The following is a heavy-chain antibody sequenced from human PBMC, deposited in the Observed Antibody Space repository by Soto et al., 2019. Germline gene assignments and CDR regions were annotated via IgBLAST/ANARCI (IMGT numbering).Heavy chain of an antibody. CDR2: IYYSGST. CDR3: ARVGHSSSSEGANWFDP. D-gene: IGHD6-6*01. CDR1: GGSISSGGYY. V-gene: IGHV4-31*03. Sequence: KPSETLSLTCTVSGGSISSGGYYWSWIRQHPGKGLEWIGYIYYSGSTYFNPSLKSRLTISVDTSKNQFSLQLSSVTAADTAVYYCARVGHSSSSEGANWFDPWGQGTLVTVSS. J-gene: IGHJ5*02.